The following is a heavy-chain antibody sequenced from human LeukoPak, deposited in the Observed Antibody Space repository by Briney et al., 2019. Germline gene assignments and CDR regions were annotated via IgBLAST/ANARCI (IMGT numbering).Heavy chain of an antibody. Sequence: GGSVRLSCAASGFTFSSYAMHWVRQAPGKGLEYVSAISSNGGSTYYANSVKGRFTISRDNSKNTLYLQMGSLRAEDMAVYYCARDLGGWELRYAIDICGQGRTLTVSS. CDR3: ARDLGGWELRYAIDI. V-gene: IGHV3-64*01. CDR2: ISSNGGST. CDR1: GFTFSSYA. J-gene: IGHJ3*02. D-gene: IGHD1-26*01.